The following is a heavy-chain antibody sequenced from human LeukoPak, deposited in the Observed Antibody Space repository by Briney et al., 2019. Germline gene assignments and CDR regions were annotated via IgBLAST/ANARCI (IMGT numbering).Heavy chain of an antibody. D-gene: IGHD3-22*01. CDR2: INSDGSTT. Sequence: PGGSLRLSCAGSGFTFSNYWMHWVRQGSGKGLVWVSRINSDGSTTNYADSVKGRFTISRDNAKNTLFPQMNSLRAEDTAVYYCARLGYDSGGYYPFDYWGQGTLVTVSS. CDR3: ARLGYDSGGYYPFDY. J-gene: IGHJ4*02. V-gene: IGHV3-74*01. CDR1: GFTFSNYW.